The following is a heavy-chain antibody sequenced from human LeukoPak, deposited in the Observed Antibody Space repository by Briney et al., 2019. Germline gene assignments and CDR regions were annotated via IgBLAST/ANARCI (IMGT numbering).Heavy chain of an antibody. V-gene: IGHV3-21*01. D-gene: IGHD6-13*01. Sequence: GRSLRLSCAASGFTFSSYAMHWVRQAPGKGLEWVSSISSSSSYIYYADSVKGRFTISRDNAKNSLYLQMNSLRAEDTAVYYCAGFTSSSWYYYGMDVWGQGTTVTVSS. CDR1: GFTFSSYA. CDR2: ISSSSSYI. CDR3: AGFTSSSWYYYGMDV. J-gene: IGHJ6*02.